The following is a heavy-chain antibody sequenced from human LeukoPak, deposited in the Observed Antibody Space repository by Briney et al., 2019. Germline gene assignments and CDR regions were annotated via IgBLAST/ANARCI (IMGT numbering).Heavy chain of an antibody. V-gene: IGHV4-59*08. CDR2: IYYSGST. Sequence: SETLSLTCTVSGGSISSYYWSWIRQPPGKGLEWIGYIYYSGSTNYNPSLKSRVTISVDTSKNQFSLKLSSVTAADTAVYYCAKTYYYGSGSYYFDYWGQGTLVTVSS. J-gene: IGHJ4*02. CDR1: GGSISSYY. D-gene: IGHD3-10*01. CDR3: AKTYYYGSGSYYFDY.